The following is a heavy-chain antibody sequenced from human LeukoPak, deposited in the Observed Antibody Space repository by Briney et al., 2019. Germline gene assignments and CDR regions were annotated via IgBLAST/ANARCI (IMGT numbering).Heavy chain of an antibody. CDR1: GFTFSDYY. J-gene: IGHJ4*02. CDR2: ISSSGSYT. V-gene: IGHV3-11*05. Sequence: GGSLRLSCAASGFTFSDYYMSWIRHAAGKGLEGGSHISSSGSYTNYADSVKGRFTISRDNAKNSLYLQMNSLRAEDTAVYYCARVRRTYDSSGYEDYWGQGTLVTVSS. D-gene: IGHD3-22*01. CDR3: ARVRRTYDSSGYEDY.